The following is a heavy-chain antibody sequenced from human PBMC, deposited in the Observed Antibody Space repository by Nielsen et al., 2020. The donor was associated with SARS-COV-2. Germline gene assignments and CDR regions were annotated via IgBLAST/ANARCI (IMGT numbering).Heavy chain of an antibody. CDR2: IRSKANIYAT. Sequence: GGSLRLSCAASGFTFSGSSMHWVRQASGEGLEWIGRIRSKANIYATAYAASVKGRFTISRDDSKNTAYLQMNSLRTEDTAIYHCTRVNPISGSWFDAFDIWGQGTLVTVSS. CDR1: GFTFSGSS. D-gene: IGHD6-13*01. V-gene: IGHV3-73*01. J-gene: IGHJ3*02. CDR3: TRVNPISGSWFDAFDI.